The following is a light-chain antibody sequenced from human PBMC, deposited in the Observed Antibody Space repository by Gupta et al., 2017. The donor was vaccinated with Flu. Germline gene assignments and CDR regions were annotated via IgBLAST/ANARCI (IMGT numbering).Light chain of an antibody. CDR2: ALS. Sequence: SPQLLLYALSYRASGVSDRVSGRGSGTDFTLKISRVEAEDVGLYFCMQRIEFPYTFGQGTKLEI. CDR3: MQRIEFPYT. J-gene: IGKJ2*01. V-gene: IGKV2-40*01.